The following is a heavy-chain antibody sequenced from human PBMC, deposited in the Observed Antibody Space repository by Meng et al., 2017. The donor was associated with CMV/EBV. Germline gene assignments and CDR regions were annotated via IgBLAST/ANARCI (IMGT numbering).Heavy chain of an antibody. V-gene: IGHV3-15*01. CDR1: GFTFSNAW. D-gene: IGHD3-22*01. Sequence: ESLKISCGASGFTFSNAWMNWVRQAPGKGLEWLGLIKSKTDGGTTDYAAPVKGRFSISRDDSKNTLYLQMNSLKTEDTAVYYCATAPGYYASSPLDYWGQGTMVTVSS. CDR3: ATAPGYYASSPLDY. J-gene: IGHJ4*02. CDR2: IKSKTDGGTT.